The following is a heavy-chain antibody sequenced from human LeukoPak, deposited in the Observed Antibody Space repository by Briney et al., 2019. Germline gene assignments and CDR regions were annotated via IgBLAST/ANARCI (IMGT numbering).Heavy chain of an antibody. D-gene: IGHD2-2*01. CDR3: ARLQLRHCSRTSCANEFDY. V-gene: IGHV4-39*07. CDR1: GGSIAIRNYY. CDR2: VYSSGSV. Sequence: SETLSLTCAVSGGSIAIRNYYWAWIRQSPGRGLEWLGSVYSSGSVYYNPSLKSRVIISVDKSKNQFSLKLTSVTAADTAVYYCARLQLRHCSRTSCANEFDYWGQGTLVTVSS. J-gene: IGHJ4*02.